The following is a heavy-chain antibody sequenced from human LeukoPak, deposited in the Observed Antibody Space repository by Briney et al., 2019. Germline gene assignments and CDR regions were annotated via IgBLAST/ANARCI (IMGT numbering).Heavy chain of an antibody. D-gene: IGHD2-15*01. Sequence: PGGSLRLSCTASGFTFGDYAMSWFRQAPGKGLEWVGFIRSKAYGGTTEYAASVKGRSTISRDDSKSIAYLQMNSLKTEDTAVYYCTREDCSGGSCYSSIDYWGQGTLVTVSS. CDR1: GFTFGDYA. J-gene: IGHJ4*02. CDR3: TREDCSGGSCYSSIDY. V-gene: IGHV3-49*03. CDR2: IRSKAYGGTT.